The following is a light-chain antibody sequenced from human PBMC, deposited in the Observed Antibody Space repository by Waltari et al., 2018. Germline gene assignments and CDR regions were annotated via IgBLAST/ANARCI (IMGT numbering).Light chain of an antibody. V-gene: IGLV1-47*01. Sequence: QSVLTQPPSASGTPGQRVTISCSGSSSNIGRHYVYWYQQLPGTAPKLLIYRNNRRPSVVPDRFSGSKSGTSASLAISGLRSEDEADYYCAAWDDSLSGLFGGGTKLTVL. CDR2: RNN. J-gene: IGLJ2*01. CDR1: SSNIGRHY. CDR3: AAWDDSLSGL.